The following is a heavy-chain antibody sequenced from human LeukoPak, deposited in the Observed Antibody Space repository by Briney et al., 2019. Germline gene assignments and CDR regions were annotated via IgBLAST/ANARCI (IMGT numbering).Heavy chain of an antibody. CDR3: ARAPEFIGGSCYYFDY. Sequence: SETLSLTCTVSGGSISSGIYFWSWIRQPAGKGLEWIGRIYTSGSTYYNPSLKSRITISRDTSRSQFSLQLSSVTAADTAVYYCARAPEFIGGSCYYFDYWGQGTLVTVSS. CDR1: GGSISSGIYF. V-gene: IGHV4-61*02. CDR2: IYTSGST. D-gene: IGHD2-15*01. J-gene: IGHJ4*02.